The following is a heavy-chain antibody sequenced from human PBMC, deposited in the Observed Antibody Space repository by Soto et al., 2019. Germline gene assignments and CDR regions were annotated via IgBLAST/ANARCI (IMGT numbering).Heavy chain of an antibody. D-gene: IGHD3-10*01. CDR3: ARTGTYYYGSGSYYGDY. CDR1: GGSISSSSYY. Sequence: SETLSLTCTVSGGSISSSSYYWGWIRQPPGKGLEWIGSIYYSGSTYYNPSLKSRVTISVDTSKNQFSLKLSSVTAADTAVYYCARTGTYYYGSGSYYGDYWGQGTLVTVSS. CDR2: IYYSGST. J-gene: IGHJ4*02. V-gene: IGHV4-39*01.